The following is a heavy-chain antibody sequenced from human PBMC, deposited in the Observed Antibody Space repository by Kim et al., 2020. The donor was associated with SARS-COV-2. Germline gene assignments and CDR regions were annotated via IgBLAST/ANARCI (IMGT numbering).Heavy chain of an antibody. CDR3: ARENRRAYDWGSTQGAFDI. J-gene: IGHJ3*02. D-gene: IGHD3-16*01. Sequence: GESLKISCKGSGYSFTSYWIGWVRQMPGKGLEWMGIIYPGDSDTRYSPSFQGQVTISADKSISTAYLQWSSLKASDTAMYYCARENRRAYDWGSTQGAFDIWGQGTMVTVSS. CDR2: IYPGDSDT. V-gene: IGHV5-51*01. CDR1: GYSFTSYW.